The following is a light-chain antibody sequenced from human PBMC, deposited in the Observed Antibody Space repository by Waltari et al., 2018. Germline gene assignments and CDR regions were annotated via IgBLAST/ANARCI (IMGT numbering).Light chain of an antibody. J-gene: IGKJ4*01. V-gene: IGKV1-5*03. CDR1: QSINKC. CDR3: QQYNSYSLLS. Sequence: DIHMTQSPSTLSASVGDRFSITCRASQSINKCFAWYQQKPGKDPKLLIYKASSLESGVPSRFSGSGSGTEFTLTISSLQPDDFATYYCQQYNSYSLLSFGGGTKVEIK. CDR2: KAS.